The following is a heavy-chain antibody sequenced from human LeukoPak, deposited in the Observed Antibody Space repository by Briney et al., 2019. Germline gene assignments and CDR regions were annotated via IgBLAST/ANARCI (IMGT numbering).Heavy chain of an antibody. J-gene: IGHJ4*02. Sequence: SETLSLTCTVSGYSISSGYYWGWIRQPPGKGLEWIGSIYHSGSTYYNPSLKSRVTISVDTSKNQFSLKLSSVTAADTAVYYCASLGIAAAGGADYWGQGTLVTVSS. CDR2: IYHSGST. V-gene: IGHV4-38-2*02. D-gene: IGHD6-13*01. CDR3: ASLGIAAAGGADY. CDR1: GYSISSGYY.